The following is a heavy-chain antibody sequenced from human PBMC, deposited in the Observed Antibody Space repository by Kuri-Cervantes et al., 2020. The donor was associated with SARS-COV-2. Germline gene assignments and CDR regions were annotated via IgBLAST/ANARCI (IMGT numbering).Heavy chain of an antibody. CDR1: GFTFSSYG. CDR2: IRYDGSNK. Sequence: GGSLRLSCAASGFTFSSYGMHWVRQAPGKGLEWVAFIRYDGSNKYYADSVKGRFTISRDNSKNTLYLQMNSLRAEDTAVYYCASLSSDERYYYYGMDVWGQGTTVTVSS. J-gene: IGHJ6*02. V-gene: IGHV3-30*02. CDR3: ASLSSDERYYYYGMDV. D-gene: IGHD6-25*01.